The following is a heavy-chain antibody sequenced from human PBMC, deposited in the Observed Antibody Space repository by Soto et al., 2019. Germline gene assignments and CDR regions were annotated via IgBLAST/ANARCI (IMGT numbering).Heavy chain of an antibody. CDR1: GFTFSSYS. Sequence: GGSLRLSCAASGFTFSSYSMNWVRQAPGKGLEWVSYISSSSSTIYYADSVKGRFTISRDNAKNSLYLQMNSLRAEDTAVYYCARPGGRAARPLPMDVWGKGTTVTVSS. CDR3: ARPGGRAARPLPMDV. V-gene: IGHV3-48*01. J-gene: IGHJ6*04. CDR2: ISSSSSTI. D-gene: IGHD6-6*01.